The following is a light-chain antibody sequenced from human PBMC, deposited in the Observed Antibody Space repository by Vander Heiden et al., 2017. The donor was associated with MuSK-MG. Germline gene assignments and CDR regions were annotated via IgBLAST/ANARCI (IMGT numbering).Light chain of an antibody. CDR2: DAS. CDR3: QQYGNLPRGFT. Sequence: DIQMTQSPSSLSASVGDRVTITCQASQDISNYLNWYQQKPGKAPKLLIYDASNLETGVPSRFSGSGSGTDFTFTISSLQPEDIATYYCQQYGNLPRGFTFGPGTKVDIK. CDR1: QDISNY. J-gene: IGKJ3*01. V-gene: IGKV1-33*01.